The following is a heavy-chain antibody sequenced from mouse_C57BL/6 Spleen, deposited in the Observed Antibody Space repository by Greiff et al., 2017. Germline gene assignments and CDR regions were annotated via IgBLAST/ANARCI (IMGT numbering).Heavy chain of an antibody. CDR2: IDPSDSYT. J-gene: IGHJ2*01. CDR3: ARGEGFDY. Sequence: QVQLQQPGAELVMPGASVKLSCTASGYTFTSYWMHWVKQRPGQGLEWIGEIDPSDSYTNYNQKFKGKSTLTVDTSTSTAYMQLSSLTSEDSAVYYCARGEGFDYWGQGTTLTVSS. V-gene: IGHV1-69*01. CDR1: GYTFTSYW.